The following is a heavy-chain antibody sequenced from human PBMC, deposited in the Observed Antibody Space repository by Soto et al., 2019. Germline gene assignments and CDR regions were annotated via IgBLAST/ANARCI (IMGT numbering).Heavy chain of an antibody. CDR1: GYTFTGYY. V-gene: IGHV1-2*02. Sequence: GASVKVSCKASGYTFTGYYMHWVRQAPGQGLEWMGWINPNSGGTNYAQKFQGRVTMTRDTSISTAYMELSRLRSDDTAVYYCATAVYYDSSGYHSDYWGQGTLVTVSS. CDR3: ATAVYYDSSGYHSDY. CDR2: INPNSGGT. D-gene: IGHD3-22*01. J-gene: IGHJ4*02.